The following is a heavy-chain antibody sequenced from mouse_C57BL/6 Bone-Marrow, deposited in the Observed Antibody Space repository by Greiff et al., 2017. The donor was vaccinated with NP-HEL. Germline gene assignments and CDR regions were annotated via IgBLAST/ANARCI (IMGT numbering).Heavy chain of an antibody. Sequence: VQRVESGAELARPGASVKLSCKASGYTFTSYGISWVKQRTGQGLEWIGEIYPRSGNTYYNEKFKGKATLTADKSSSTAYMELRSLTSEDSAVYFCARETGDYFDYWGKGTTRTVSS. CDR2: IYPRSGNT. J-gene: IGHJ2*01. CDR1: GYTFTSYG. D-gene: IGHD4-1*01. V-gene: IGHV1-81*01. CDR3: ARETGDYFDY.